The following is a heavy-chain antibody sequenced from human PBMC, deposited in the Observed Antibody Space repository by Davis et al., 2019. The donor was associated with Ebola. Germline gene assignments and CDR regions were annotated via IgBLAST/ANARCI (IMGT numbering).Heavy chain of an antibody. V-gene: IGHV5-51*01. J-gene: IGHJ3*01. D-gene: IGHD2-15*01. Sequence: PGGSLRLSCNSSGYTFTHYWIGWVRQMPGKGLEWMGIIYPFDSDAKYSPSFQGHVTISADKSINTAYLQWNSLKASDTAMYYCARGPTVVIAAATADAFDVWGQGTMVAVSS. CDR1: GYTFTHYW. CDR3: ARGPTVVIAAATADAFDV. CDR2: IYPFDSDA.